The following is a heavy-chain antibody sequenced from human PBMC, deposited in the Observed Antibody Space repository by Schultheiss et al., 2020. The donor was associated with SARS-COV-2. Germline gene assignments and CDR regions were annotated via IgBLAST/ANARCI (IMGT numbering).Heavy chain of an antibody. V-gene: IGHV4-59*01. J-gene: IGHJ5*02. Sequence: SETLSLTCTVSGGSISSYYWSWIRQPPGKGLEWIGYIYYSGSTNYNPSLKSRVTISVDTSKNQFSLKLSSVTAADTAVYYCARAYSSSWLGSWWFDPWGQGTLVTVSS. CDR2: IYYSGST. CDR1: GGSISSYY. D-gene: IGHD6-13*01. CDR3: ARAYSSSWLGSWWFDP.